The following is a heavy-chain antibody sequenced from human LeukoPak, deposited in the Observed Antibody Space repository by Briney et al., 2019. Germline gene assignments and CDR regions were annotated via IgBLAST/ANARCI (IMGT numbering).Heavy chain of an antibody. J-gene: IGHJ4*02. Sequence: SETLSLTCAVYGGSFSGYYWSWIRQPPGKGLEWIGEINHSGSTNYNPSLKSRVTISVDTSKNQFSLKLSSVTAADTAVYYCARGGWIQLWLLLDYWGQGTLVTVSS. V-gene: IGHV4-34*01. CDR1: GGSFSGYY. CDR3: ARGGWIQLWLLLDY. CDR2: INHSGST. D-gene: IGHD5-18*01.